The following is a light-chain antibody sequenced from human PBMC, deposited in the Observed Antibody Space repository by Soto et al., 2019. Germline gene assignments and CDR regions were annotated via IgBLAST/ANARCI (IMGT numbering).Light chain of an antibody. V-gene: IGLV4-69*01. J-gene: IGLJ2*01. Sequence: QLVLTQSPSASASLGASVKLTCTLSSGHSSYAIAWHQQQPEKGPRYLMKLSSDGSHSKGDGIPDRFSGSSSGAERYLPISSLQSEDEADYYCQTLDTGARVVFGGGTTLTVL. CDR3: QTLDTGARVV. CDR1: SGHSSYA. CDR2: LSSDGSH.